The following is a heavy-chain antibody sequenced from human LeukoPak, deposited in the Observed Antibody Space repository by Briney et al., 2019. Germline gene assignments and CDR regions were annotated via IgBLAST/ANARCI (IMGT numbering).Heavy chain of an antibody. D-gene: IGHD3-10*01. J-gene: IGHJ5*02. Sequence: GGSLRLSCAASGFTFSSYGMHWVRQAPGKGLGGVAFIRYDGSNKYYADSVKGRFTISRDNSKNTLYLQMNSLRAEDTAVYYCAKDPDYYGSGSYYQYNWFDPWGQGTLVTVSS. V-gene: IGHV3-30*02. CDR3: AKDPDYYGSGSYYQYNWFDP. CDR1: GFTFSSYG. CDR2: IRYDGSNK.